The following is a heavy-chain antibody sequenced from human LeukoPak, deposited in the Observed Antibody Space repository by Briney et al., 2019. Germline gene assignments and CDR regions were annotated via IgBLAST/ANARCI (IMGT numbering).Heavy chain of an antibody. CDR1: GGSISSYY. D-gene: IGHD3-22*01. J-gene: IGHJ4*02. V-gene: IGHV4-59*01. CDR2: IYYSGST. Sequence: SETLSLTCTVSGGSISSYYWSWIRQPPGKGLEWIGYIYYSGSTNYNPSLKSRVTISVDTSKNQFSLKLSSVTAADTAVYYCARDLRDSSGYWTFDSWGQGTLVTVSS. CDR3: ARDLRDSSGYWTFDS.